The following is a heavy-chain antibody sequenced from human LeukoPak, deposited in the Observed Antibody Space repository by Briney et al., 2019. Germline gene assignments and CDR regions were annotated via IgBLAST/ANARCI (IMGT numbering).Heavy chain of an antibody. CDR3: AELGITMIGGV. CDR2: ISSSGSTK. V-gene: IGHV3-48*03. CDR1: GFTFSSYE. Sequence: GGSLRLSCAASGFTFSSYEMNWVRQAPGKGLEWVSYISSSGSTKYYADSVKGRFTISRDKAKNPLYLQMNSLRAEDTAVYYCAELGITMIGGVWGKGTTVTISS. J-gene: IGHJ6*04. D-gene: IGHD3-10*02.